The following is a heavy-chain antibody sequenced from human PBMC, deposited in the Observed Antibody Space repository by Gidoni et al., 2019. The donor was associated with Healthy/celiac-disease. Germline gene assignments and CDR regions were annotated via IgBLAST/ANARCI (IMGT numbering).Heavy chain of an antibody. Sequence: EVQLLESGGGLVQPGGSLRLSCAASGFTFSRYAMSWVRQAPGKGLAWVSAISGSGGSTYYADSVKGRFTISRDNSKNTLYLQMNSLRAEDTAVYYCAKYGVTAGAFDIWGQGTMVTVSS. CDR1: GFTFSRYA. J-gene: IGHJ3*02. V-gene: IGHV3-23*01. D-gene: IGHD3-10*01. CDR2: ISGSGGST. CDR3: AKYGVTAGAFDI.